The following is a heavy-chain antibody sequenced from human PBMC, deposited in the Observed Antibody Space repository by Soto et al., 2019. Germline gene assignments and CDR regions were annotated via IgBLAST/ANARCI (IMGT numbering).Heavy chain of an antibody. D-gene: IGHD1-1*01. J-gene: IGHJ5*02. Sequence: SETLSLTCTVSGASISGFYWSWIRKSAGKGLEWIGRIYATGTTDYNPSLKSRVMMSVDTYKKQFSLKLRSVTAADTAVYYCVRDGTKTLRDWFDPWGQG. CDR1: GASISGFY. V-gene: IGHV4-4*07. CDR3: VRDGTKTLRDWFDP. CDR2: IYATGTT.